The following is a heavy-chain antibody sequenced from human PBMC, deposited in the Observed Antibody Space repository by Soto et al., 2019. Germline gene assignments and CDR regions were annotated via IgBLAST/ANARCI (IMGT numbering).Heavy chain of an antibody. CDR3: AKDRRTGRGGFDY. CDR2: ISGSGGST. CDR1: GFTFSDFA. D-gene: IGHD2-15*01. Sequence: GGSLRLSCAASGFTFSDFAMSWVRQAPGEGLEWVSIISGSGGSTYSADSVRGRFTMSRDNSKNTLYLQMNSLRAEDTAVYYCAKDRRTGRGGFDYWGQGTLVTVSS. J-gene: IGHJ4*02. V-gene: IGHV3-23*01.